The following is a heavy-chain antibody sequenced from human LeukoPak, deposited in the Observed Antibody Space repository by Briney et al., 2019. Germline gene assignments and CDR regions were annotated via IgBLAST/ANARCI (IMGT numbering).Heavy chain of an antibody. V-gene: IGHV3-48*02. J-gene: IGHJ4*02. Sequence: PGGSLRLSCAASGFTFSSYSMNWVRQAPGKGLEWVSYISSSSSTIYYADSVKGRFTISRDNAKNSLYLQMNSLRDEDTAVYYCARDLGSSGYPRTPYFDYWGQGTLVTVSS. D-gene: IGHD3-22*01. CDR1: GFTFSSYS. CDR2: ISSSSSTI. CDR3: ARDLGSSGYPRTPYFDY.